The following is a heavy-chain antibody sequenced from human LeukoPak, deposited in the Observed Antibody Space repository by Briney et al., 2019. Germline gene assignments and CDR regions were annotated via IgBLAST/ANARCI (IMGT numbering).Heavy chain of an antibody. CDR2: IYNSGNT. Sequence: PSETLSLTCSVSGGSISSYYWSWIRQPPGKGLEWIGYIYNSGNTNYNPSLKSRVTISVDTSKNQFSLRLNSVTAADTAVYYCVKHGATRGFDYWGQGTLVTVSS. CDR3: VKHGATRGFDY. V-gene: IGHV4-59*08. J-gene: IGHJ4*02. CDR1: GGSISSYY.